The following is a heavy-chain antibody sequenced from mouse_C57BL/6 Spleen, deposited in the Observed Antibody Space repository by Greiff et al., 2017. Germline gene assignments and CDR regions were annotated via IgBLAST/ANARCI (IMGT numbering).Heavy chain of an antibody. CDR1: GYTFTDYN. CDR3: ADSSGYLFDY. V-gene: IGHV1-22*01. Sequence: EVQLQQSGPELVKPGASVKMSCKASGYTFTDYNMHWVKQSHGKSLEWIGYINPNNGGTSYNQKFKGKATLTVNKSASTAYMELRSRTSEDSAVYYCADSSGYLFDYWGQGTTLTVSS. CDR2: INPNNGGT. D-gene: IGHD3-2*02. J-gene: IGHJ2*01.